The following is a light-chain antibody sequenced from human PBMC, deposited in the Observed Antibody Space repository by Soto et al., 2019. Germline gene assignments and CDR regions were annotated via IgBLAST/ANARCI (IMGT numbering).Light chain of an antibody. Sequence: DIKFTQSPSFLSASVGDRVTITCRASQDISSYLAWYQQKPGKAPKVLIYDASTLESGVPSRFSGSGFGTEFSLTISSLQPDDFGSYYCQHMRTFGQGTKVDI. V-gene: IGKV1-9*01. J-gene: IGKJ1*01. CDR1: QDISSY. CDR2: DAS. CDR3: QHMRT.